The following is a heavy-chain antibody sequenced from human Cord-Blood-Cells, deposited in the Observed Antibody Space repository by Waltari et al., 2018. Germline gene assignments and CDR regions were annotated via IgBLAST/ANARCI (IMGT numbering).Heavy chain of an antibody. V-gene: IGHV4-59*01. CDR1: GGSISSYY. Sequence: QVQLQVSGPGLVKPSETLSLTCTVSGGSISSYYWSWLRQPTGKGLEWIGYIYYSGSTSYTPALKSRVTISVDTSKNRVSLRLSCVTAEDTAVYYGARAAGDIVVVPAASWFDAWGQGTLVTVSS. J-gene: IGHJ5*02. D-gene: IGHD2-2*01. CDR3: ARAAGDIVVVPAASWFDA. CDR2: IYYSGST.